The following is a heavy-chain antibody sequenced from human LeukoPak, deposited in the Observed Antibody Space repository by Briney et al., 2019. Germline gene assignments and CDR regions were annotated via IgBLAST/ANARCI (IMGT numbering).Heavy chain of an antibody. CDR3: AKETRPRLYYYYGMDV. Sequence: SETLSLTCAVSGGSISSGGYSWSWIRQPPGKGLEWIGYIYHSGSTYYNPSLKSRVTISVDRSKNQFSLKLSSVTAADTAVYYCAKETRPRLYYYYGMDVWGQGTTVTVSS. J-gene: IGHJ6*02. D-gene: IGHD6-6*01. CDR1: GGSISSGGYS. V-gene: IGHV4-30-2*01. CDR2: IYHSGST.